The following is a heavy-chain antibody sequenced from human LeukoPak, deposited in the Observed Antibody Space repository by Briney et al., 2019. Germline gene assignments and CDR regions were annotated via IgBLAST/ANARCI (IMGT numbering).Heavy chain of an antibody. V-gene: IGHV4-59*01. D-gene: IGHD4-17*01. CDR3: VRTPTDLYYYYGMDV. J-gene: IGHJ6*02. Sequence: SETLSLTCTVSGGSISSYYWSWIRQPPGKGLEWIGYIYYSGSTNYNPSLKSRVTISVDTSKNQFSLKLSSVTAADTAVYYCVRTPTDLYYYYGMDVWGQGTTVTVSS. CDR2: IYYSGST. CDR1: GGSISSYY.